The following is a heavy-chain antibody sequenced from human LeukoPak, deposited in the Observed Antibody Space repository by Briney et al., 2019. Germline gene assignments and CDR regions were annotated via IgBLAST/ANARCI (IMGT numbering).Heavy chain of an antibody. CDR3: ARGGPRYYYDSSAKGPFDAFDI. CDR2: ISSSSSYI. V-gene: IGHV3-21*04. D-gene: IGHD3-22*01. Sequence: GGSLRLSCAASGFTFSSYSMNWVRQAPGKGLEWVSSISSSSSYIYYADSVKGRFTISRDNAKNSLYLQMNSLRAEDTALYYCARGGPRYYYDSSAKGPFDAFDIWGQGTMVTVSS. J-gene: IGHJ3*02. CDR1: GFTFSSYS.